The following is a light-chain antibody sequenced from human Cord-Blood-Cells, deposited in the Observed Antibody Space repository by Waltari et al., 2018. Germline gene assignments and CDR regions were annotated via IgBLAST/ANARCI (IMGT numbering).Light chain of an antibody. CDR1: NLGDKY. Sequence: SYELTQPPSVSVSPGQTASITCSGDNLGDKYACWYQQKQGQSPVLVIYQDSKRPSGIPERFSGSNSGNKATLAISGTQAMDEADYYCQAWDSSTWVFGGGTKLTVL. V-gene: IGLV3-1*01. CDR2: QDS. J-gene: IGLJ3*02. CDR3: QAWDSSTWV.